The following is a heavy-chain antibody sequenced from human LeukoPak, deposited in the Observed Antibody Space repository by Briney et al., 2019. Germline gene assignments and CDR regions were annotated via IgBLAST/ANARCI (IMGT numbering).Heavy chain of an antibody. CDR2: ISHSGST. CDR3: ASGYSGHDY. CDR1: GGSFSGYY. V-gene: IGHV4-34*01. Sequence: SETLSLTCAVYGGSFSGYYWSWIRQPPGKGLEWIGEISHSGSTNYNPSLKSRVTISVDTSKNQFSLKLSSVIAADTAVYYCASGYSGHDYWGQGTLVTVSS. D-gene: IGHD2-15*01. J-gene: IGHJ4*02.